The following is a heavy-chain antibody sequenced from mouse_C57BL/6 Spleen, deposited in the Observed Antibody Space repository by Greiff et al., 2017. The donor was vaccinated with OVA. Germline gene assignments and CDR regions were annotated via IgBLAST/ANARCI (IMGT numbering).Heavy chain of an antibody. V-gene: IGHV14-4*01. Sequence: VQLQQSGAELVRPGASVKLSCTASGFNIKDDYMHWVKQRPEQGLEWIGWIDPENGDTEYASKFQGKATITADTSSNTAYLQLSSLTSEDTAVYYCTGYYYGSSFAYWGQGTLVTVSA. D-gene: IGHD1-1*01. CDR3: TGYYYGSSFAY. J-gene: IGHJ3*01. CDR1: GFNIKDDY. CDR2: IDPENGDT.